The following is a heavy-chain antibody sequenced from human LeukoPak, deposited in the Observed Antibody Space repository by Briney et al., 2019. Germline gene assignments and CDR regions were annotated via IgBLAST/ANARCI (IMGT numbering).Heavy chain of an antibody. J-gene: IGHJ4*02. D-gene: IGHD2/OR15-2a*01. Sequence: PGGSLRLSCAASGFTFTNYWMSWVRQAPGKGLEWVANIEQDGSEENYVDSVNGRFTISRDNAKNSLYLQMASLRAEDTAVYYCARGLFSFDYWGQGTLVTVSS. V-gene: IGHV3-7*01. CDR3: ARGLFSFDY. CDR2: IEQDGSEE. CDR1: GFTFTNYW.